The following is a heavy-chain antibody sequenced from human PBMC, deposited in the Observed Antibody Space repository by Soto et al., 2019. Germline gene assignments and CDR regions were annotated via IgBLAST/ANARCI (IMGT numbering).Heavy chain of an antibody. D-gene: IGHD2-2*02. CDR2: INPNSGGT. V-gene: IGHV1-2*04. CDR3: ARASRGLYDAFDI. CDR1: GYTFTSYG. Sequence: ASVKVSCKASGYTFTSYGISWVRQAPGQGLEWMGWINPNSGGTNYAQKFQGWVTMTRDTSISTAYMELSRLRSDDTAVYYCARASRGLYDAFDIWGQGTMVTVSS. J-gene: IGHJ3*02.